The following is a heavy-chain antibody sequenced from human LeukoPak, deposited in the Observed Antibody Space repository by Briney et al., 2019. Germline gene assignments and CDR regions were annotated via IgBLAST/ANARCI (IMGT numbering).Heavy chain of an antibody. CDR2: ISSSSSTI. Sequence: GSLRLSCAASGFTFSSYSMNWVRQAPGKGLEWVSYISSSSSTIYYADSVKGRFTISRDNAKNSLYLQMNSLRDEDTAVYYCASFSIAAPQDFFDYWGQGTLVTVSS. J-gene: IGHJ4*02. CDR3: ASFSIAAPQDFFDY. D-gene: IGHD6-6*01. V-gene: IGHV3-48*02. CDR1: GFTFSSYS.